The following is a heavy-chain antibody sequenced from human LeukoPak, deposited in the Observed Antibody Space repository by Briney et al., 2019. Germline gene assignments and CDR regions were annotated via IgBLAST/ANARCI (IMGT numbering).Heavy chain of an antibody. D-gene: IGHD5-18*01. CDR1: GFTFNSYG. CDR2: IQYAGSDK. Sequence: GSLRLSCAASGFTFNSYGMHWVRQAPGKGLEWVAFIQYAGSDKYYADSVKGRFTISRDNSKNTLYLQMNSLRAEDTAAYYCAKGWDVDTAIDYWGQGTLVTVSS. V-gene: IGHV3-30*02. J-gene: IGHJ4*02. CDR3: AKGWDVDTAIDY.